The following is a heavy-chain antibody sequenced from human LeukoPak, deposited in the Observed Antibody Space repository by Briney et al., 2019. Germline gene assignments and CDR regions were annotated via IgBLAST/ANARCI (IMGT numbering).Heavy chain of an antibody. CDR2: ISWDGGST. CDR3: AKDFSVYYYDSRVFDY. D-gene: IGHD3-22*01. CDR1: GFTFDDYT. J-gene: IGHJ4*02. V-gene: IGHV3-43*01. Sequence: PGGSLRLSCAASGFTFDDYTMHWVRQAPGKGLEWVSLISWDGGSTYYADSVKGRFTISRDNSKNTLYLQMNSLRTEDTAVYYCAKDFSVYYYDSRVFDYWGQGTLVTVSS.